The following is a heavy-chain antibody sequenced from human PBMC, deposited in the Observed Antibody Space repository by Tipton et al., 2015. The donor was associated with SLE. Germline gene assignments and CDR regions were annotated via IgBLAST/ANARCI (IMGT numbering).Heavy chain of an antibody. D-gene: IGHD6-19*01. Sequence: SLRLSCAASGFTFSSYSMNWVRQAPGKGLEWVSSISSSSSYIYYADSVKGRFTISRDNSKNTLYLQMNSLRAEDTAVYYCARGWDSSGWLDYWGQGTLVTVSS. CDR3: ARGWDSSGWLDY. J-gene: IGHJ4*02. V-gene: IGHV3-21*01. CDR2: ISSSSSYI. CDR1: GFTFSSYS.